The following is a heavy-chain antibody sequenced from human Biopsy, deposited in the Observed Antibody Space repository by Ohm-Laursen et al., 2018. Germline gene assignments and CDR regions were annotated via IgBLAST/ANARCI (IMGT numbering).Heavy chain of an antibody. Sequence: SLRLSCAASGFPFSNAWMNWVRQAPGKGLEWVGRIKSESDGGTTDYAGHVTGRFTISRDDSKNTLYVQMNSLKTEDTAVYYCSTMATFWGQGTLVTVSS. J-gene: IGHJ4*02. V-gene: IGHV3-15*01. CDR2: IKSESDGGTT. CDR3: STMATF. D-gene: IGHD3-16*01. CDR1: GFPFSNAW.